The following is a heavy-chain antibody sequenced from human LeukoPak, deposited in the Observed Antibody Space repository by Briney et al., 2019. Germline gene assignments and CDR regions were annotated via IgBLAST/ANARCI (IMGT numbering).Heavy chain of an antibody. CDR1: GGSISGYY. V-gene: IGHV4-4*07. J-gene: IGHJ5*02. CDR2: IYSSGST. CDR3: ARDQGPQFDP. Sequence: SETLSLTCTVSGGSISGYYWSWIRQPAGKGLEWIGRIYSSGSTKCNPSLKSRVTMSIDTSKNQFSLNLSSVTAADTAVYYCARDQGPQFDPWGQGILVTVSS.